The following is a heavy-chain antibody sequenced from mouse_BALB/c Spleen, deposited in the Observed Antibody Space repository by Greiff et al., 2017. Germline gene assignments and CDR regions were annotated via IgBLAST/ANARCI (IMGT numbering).Heavy chain of an antibody. V-gene: IGHV1-80*01. D-gene: IGHD3-1*01. CDR3: ARSHSSGYVRGTWFAY. J-gene: IGHJ3*01. CDR2: IYPGDGDT. CDR1: GYAFSSYW. Sequence: VQLQQSGPELVKPGSSVKISCKASGYAFSSYWMNWVKQRPGQGLEWIGQIYPGDGDTNYNGKFKGKATLTADKSSSTAYMQLSSLTSEDSAVYFCARSHSSGYVRGTWFAYWGQGTLVTVSA.